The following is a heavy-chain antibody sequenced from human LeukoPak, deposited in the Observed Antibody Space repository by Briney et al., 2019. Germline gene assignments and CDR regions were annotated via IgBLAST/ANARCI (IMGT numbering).Heavy chain of an antibody. CDR1: GFIFNDYA. V-gene: IGHV3-20*01. D-gene: IGHD4-17*01. Sequence: GGSLRLSCAASGFIFNDYAISWVRQAPGKGLEWVSGIHWSGTSRGYADSVKGRFTISRDNAKNSLYLDMNSLRAEDTALYHCARALYGDYYFYGLDVWGQGTTVIVSS. J-gene: IGHJ6*02. CDR2: IHWSGTSR. CDR3: ARALYGDYYFYGLDV.